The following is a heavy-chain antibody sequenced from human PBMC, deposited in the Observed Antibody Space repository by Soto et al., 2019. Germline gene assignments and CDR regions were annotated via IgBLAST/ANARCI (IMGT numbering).Heavy chain of an antibody. J-gene: IGHJ3*02. D-gene: IGHD6-13*01. Sequence: SETLSLTCAVYGASFSNYYWSWLRQPPGKGLEWIGEINHGGRTNYNPSLKSRVTMSSDTHQNQLSLKVTSVTAADTAIYYCAGAIRSSWNDAFHIWGQGTMVTVSS. CDR3: AGAIRSSWNDAFHI. CDR2: INHGGRT. CDR1: GASFSNYY. V-gene: IGHV4-34*01.